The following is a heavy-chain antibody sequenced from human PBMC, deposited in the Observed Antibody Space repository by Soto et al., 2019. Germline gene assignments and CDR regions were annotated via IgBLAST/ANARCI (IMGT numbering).Heavy chain of an antibody. CDR2: ISGSGGST. D-gene: IGHD6-6*01. CDR3: AKVGAARPVYYYMDV. J-gene: IGHJ6*03. V-gene: IGHV3-23*01. CDR1: GFTFSSYA. Sequence: GGSLRLSCAASGFTFSSYAMSWVRQAPGKGLEWVSAISGSGGSTYYADSVKGRFTISRDNSKNTLYLQMNSLRAEDTAVYYCAKVGAARPVYYYMDVWGKGTTVTVSS.